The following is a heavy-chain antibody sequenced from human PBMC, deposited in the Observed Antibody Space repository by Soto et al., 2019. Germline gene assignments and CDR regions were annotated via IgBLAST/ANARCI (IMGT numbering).Heavy chain of an antibody. J-gene: IGHJ4*02. D-gene: IGHD6-19*01. CDR1: GFIISSNW. Sequence: EVQLVESGGGLVQPGGSLRLSCADSGFIISSNWMHWVRQAPGKGLVWVSRINSDGSTTSYADSVKGRFTISRDNAKNTLYLQMNRLRDEDTAVYYCARGPSGWYGFDYWGQGTLVTVSS. CDR3: ARGPSGWYGFDY. CDR2: INSDGSTT. V-gene: IGHV3-74*01.